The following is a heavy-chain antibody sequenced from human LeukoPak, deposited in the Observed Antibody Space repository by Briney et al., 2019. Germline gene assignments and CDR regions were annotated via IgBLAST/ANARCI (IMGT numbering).Heavy chain of an antibody. J-gene: IGHJ3*02. D-gene: IGHD1-14*01. Sequence: GGSLRLSCAVSGFTFSSYSMNWVRQAPGKGLEWVSYISTSSSTIYYADSVKGRFTISRDNAKNSLYLQMNSLRDEDTAVYYCARPSTLRNDAFDIWGQGTMVTVSS. V-gene: IGHV3-48*02. CDR3: ARPSTLRNDAFDI. CDR2: ISTSSSTI. CDR1: GFTFSSYS.